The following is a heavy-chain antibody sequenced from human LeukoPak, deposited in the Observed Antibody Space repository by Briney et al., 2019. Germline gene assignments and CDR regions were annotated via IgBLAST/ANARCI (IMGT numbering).Heavy chain of an antibody. Sequence: GESLKISCSGSGYTFTNYNIAWVRQMPGKGLEFMGIIYPGDSHVTYSPSFQGQVTISAAKSVSTTYLQWSSLKASDTAIYYCARLDEVFYYDGGGFLYWGQGTLLAVSS. CDR2: IYPGDSHV. CDR1: GYTFTNYN. CDR3: ARLDEVFYYDGGGFLY. D-gene: IGHD3-22*01. J-gene: IGHJ4*02. V-gene: IGHV5-51*01.